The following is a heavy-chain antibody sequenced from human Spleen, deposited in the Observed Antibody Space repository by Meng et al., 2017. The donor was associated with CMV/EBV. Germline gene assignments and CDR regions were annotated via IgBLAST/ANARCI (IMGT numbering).Heavy chain of an antibody. Sequence: SCAASGFTFSSYAMHWVRQAPGKGLEWVAVISYDGSNKYYADSVKGRFTISRDNSKNTLYLQMNSLRAEDTAVYYCAREKSLGQVFDYWGQGTLVTVSS. J-gene: IGHJ4*02. CDR1: GFTFSSYA. V-gene: IGHV3-30*04. CDR3: AREKSLGQVFDY. CDR2: ISYDGSNK. D-gene: IGHD7-27*01.